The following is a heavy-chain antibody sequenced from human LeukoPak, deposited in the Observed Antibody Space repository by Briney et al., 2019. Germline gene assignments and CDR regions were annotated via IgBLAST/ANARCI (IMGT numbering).Heavy chain of an antibody. D-gene: IGHD3-22*01. J-gene: IGHJ4*02. CDR2: IYPGDSDT. CDR1: GYSFTSYW. Sequence: GESLKISCKGSGYSFTSYWIGWVRQMPGKGLEWMGIIYPGDSDTRYSPSLQGQVTISADKSISTAYLQWSSLKASDTAMYYCARSASGYDSSGYNFDYWGQGTLVTVSS. V-gene: IGHV5-51*01. CDR3: ARSASGYDSSGYNFDY.